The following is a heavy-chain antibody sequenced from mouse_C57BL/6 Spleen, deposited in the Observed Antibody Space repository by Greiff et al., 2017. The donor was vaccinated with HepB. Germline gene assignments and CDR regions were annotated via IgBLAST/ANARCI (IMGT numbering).Heavy chain of an antibody. J-gene: IGHJ2*01. CDR1: GYTFTDYY. CDR3: ARGGDYDHFDY. CDR2: INPNNGGT. D-gene: IGHD2-4*01. V-gene: IGHV1-26*01. Sequence: EVQLQQSGPELVKPGASVKISCKASGYTFTDYYMNWVKQSHGKSLEWIGDINPNNGGTSYNQKFKGKATLTVDKSSSTAYMELRSLTSEDSAVYYCARGGDYDHFDYWGQGTTLTVSS.